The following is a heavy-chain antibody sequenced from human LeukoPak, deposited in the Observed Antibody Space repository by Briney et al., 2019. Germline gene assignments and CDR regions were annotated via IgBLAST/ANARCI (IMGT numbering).Heavy chain of an antibody. CDR2: ISTSGGTT. V-gene: IGHV3-23*01. Sequence: GGSLRLSCAASGFTFSSYAMSWVRQAPGKGLEWVSGISTSGGTTSYADSVKGRFTISRDNPRNTLYMQMNSLRAEDTAVYYCAIMHRYYDGSGYWIQWGQGTLVTVSS. CDR3: AIMHRYYDGSGYWIQ. J-gene: IGHJ4*02. CDR1: GFTFSSYA. D-gene: IGHD3-22*01.